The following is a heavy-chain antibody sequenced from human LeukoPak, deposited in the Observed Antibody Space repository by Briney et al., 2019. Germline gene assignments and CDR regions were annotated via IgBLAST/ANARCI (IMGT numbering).Heavy chain of an antibody. CDR3: ASCYDSSGYYFF. D-gene: IGHD3-22*01. Sequence: GSLRLSCAASGFTFSSYSMNWVRQAPGKGLEWVSSISSSSSYIYYADSMKGRFTISRDNAKNSLYLRMNSLRAEDTAVYYCASCYDSSGYYFFGGQGTLVTVSS. CDR2: ISSSSSYI. CDR1: GFTFSSYS. J-gene: IGHJ4*02. V-gene: IGHV3-21*01.